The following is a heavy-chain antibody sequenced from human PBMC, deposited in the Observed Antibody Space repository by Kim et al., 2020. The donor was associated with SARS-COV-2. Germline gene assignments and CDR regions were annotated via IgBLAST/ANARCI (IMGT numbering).Heavy chain of an antibody. D-gene: IGHD5-18*01. J-gene: IGHJ4*02. Sequence: YADYGKGRFTISKDNSKTSLYLQMNSLRTEDAALYYCAKVGYSYGFGIDYWGQGTLVTVSS. V-gene: IGHV3-43*01. CDR3: AKVGYSYGFGIDY.